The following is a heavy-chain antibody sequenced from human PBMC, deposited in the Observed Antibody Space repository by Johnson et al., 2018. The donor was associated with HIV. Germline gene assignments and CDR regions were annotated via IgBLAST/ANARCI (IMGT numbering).Heavy chain of an antibody. J-gene: IGHJ3*02. V-gene: IGHV3-74*02. Sequence: EVQLLESGGGLVQPGGSLRLSCAASGLTFSAYATSWVRQAPGKGLVWVSRMNGDGKSTTYADSVKGRFTISRDNAKNTLYLQMNSLRAEDTAVYYCARADWSHGGAFDIWGQGTVVTVSS. CDR2: MNGDGKST. D-gene: IGHD3-9*01. CDR3: ARADWSHGGAFDI. CDR1: GLTFSAYA.